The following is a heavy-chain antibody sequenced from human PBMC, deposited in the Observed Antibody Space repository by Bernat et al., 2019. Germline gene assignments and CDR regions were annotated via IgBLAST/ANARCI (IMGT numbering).Heavy chain of an antibody. CDR2: IYWDEDE. D-gene: IGHD6-6*01. V-gene: IGHV2-5*02. CDR1: GLSLTTSGVG. CDR3: THTVTIVPHYYYMDV. J-gene: IGHJ6*03. Sequence: QITLKESGPTLVTPTQTLTLTCTFSGLSLTTSGVGVGWIRQPPGKALEWLAVIYWDEDERYSPSLKSRLTITKDTSKNQVVLTMTNMDPVDTATYYCTHTVTIVPHYYYMDVWGRGTTVTVSS.